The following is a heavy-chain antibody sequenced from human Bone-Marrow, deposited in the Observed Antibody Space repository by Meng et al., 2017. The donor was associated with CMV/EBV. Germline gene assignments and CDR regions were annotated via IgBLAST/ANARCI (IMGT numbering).Heavy chain of an antibody. CDR1: GFNFSTSG. Sequence: GESLKISCEASGFNFSTSGMNWVRQAPGKGLEWMTFIRHDGGLRFYADSVNGRFTISRNNSKNTVYLQMNSLRPEDTAVYYCEKGPYDSGPFDYWGQGKIVTVSS. CDR3: EKGPYDSGPFDY. J-gene: IGHJ4*02. D-gene: IGHD3-22*01. V-gene: IGHV3-30*02. CDR2: IRHDGGLR.